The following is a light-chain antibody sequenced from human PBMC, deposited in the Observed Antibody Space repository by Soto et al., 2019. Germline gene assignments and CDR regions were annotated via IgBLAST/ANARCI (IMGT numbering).Light chain of an antibody. CDR2: AAS. V-gene: IGKV1-39*01. Sequence: DIQMTQSPSSLSASIGDRVTITCRASQSINNCLSWFQQKPGQAPKLLIYAASSLQSGVPSRFSGSGSGTDFILTIDGLQPEDFATYFCHQTYIAPATFGQGTKVGVK. CDR3: HQTYIAPAT. CDR1: QSINNC. J-gene: IGKJ1*01.